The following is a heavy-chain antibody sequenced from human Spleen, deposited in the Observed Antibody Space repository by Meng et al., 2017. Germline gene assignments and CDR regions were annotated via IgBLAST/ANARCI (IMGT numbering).Heavy chain of an antibody. CDR3: VRDDNWFDP. Sequence: QVQWQESGPGLVKPSQTLSLTCAISGDSVSTNSATWNWIRQSPSRGLEWLGRTYYRSSWYNDYALSVKSRITVNPDTSKTQFSLHLNSVTPDDTAVYYCVRDDNWFDPWGQGTLVTVSS. J-gene: IGHJ5*02. CDR2: TYYRSSWYN. CDR1: GDSVSTNSAT. V-gene: IGHV6-1*01.